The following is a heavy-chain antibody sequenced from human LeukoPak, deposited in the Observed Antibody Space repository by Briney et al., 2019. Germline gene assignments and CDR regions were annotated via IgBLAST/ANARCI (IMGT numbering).Heavy chain of an antibody. Sequence: SETLPLTCAVYGGSFSDYWWTWIRQSPGKGLEWIGEINHSGSTNYNPSLKSRVTISVHTSKNQFSLKLSSVTAADTAVYYCARLTKNDSGSYRFGKKKRGYMDVWGKGTTVTISS. D-gene: IGHD3-10*01. V-gene: IGHV4-34*01. CDR1: GGSFSDYW. CDR3: ARLTKNDSGSYRFGKKKRGYMDV. CDR2: INHSGST. J-gene: IGHJ6*03.